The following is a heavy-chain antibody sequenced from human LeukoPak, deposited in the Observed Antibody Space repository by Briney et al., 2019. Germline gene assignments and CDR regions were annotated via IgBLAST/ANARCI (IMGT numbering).Heavy chain of an antibody. CDR1: GGSVSSGSYY. J-gene: IGHJ4*02. CDR2: IYYSGST. V-gene: IGHV4-61*01. Sequence: KPSETLSLTCTVSGGSVSSGSYYWGWIRQPPGKGLEWIGYIYYSGSTNYNPSLKSRVTISVDTSKNQFSLKLSSVTAADTAVYYCARVPSITIFGVVTPYYFDYWGQGTLVTVPS. D-gene: IGHD3-3*01. CDR3: ARVPSITIFGVVTPYYFDY.